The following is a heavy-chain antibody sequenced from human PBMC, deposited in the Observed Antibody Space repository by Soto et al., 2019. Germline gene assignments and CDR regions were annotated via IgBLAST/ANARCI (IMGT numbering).Heavy chain of an antibody. CDR1: DDTFSSYG. CDR3: ARRKERSGPYYLDL. Sequence: ASVKVSCKASDDTFSSYGFSWLRQAPGQGLEWMGWISAYNGDTKFSQKFQDRVTMTTDTSTRTAYLELSSLRSDDSAVYFCARRKERSGPYYLDLWGQGTQVTVSS. D-gene: IGHD6-25*01. CDR2: ISAYNGDT. J-gene: IGHJ4*02. V-gene: IGHV1-18*01.